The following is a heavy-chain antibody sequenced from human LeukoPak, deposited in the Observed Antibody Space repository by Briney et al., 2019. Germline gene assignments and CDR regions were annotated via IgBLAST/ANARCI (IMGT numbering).Heavy chain of an antibody. V-gene: IGHV3-74*01. CDR1: GFTVSSNY. J-gene: IGHJ5*02. CDR3: ARDLGQYYDTSDNWFDP. D-gene: IGHD3-22*01. Sequence: PGGSLRLSCAVSGFTVSSNYMSRVRQAPGKGLVWVSRINSDGINTSYADSVKGRFTISRDNAKNTLKLQMNSLRAEDTAVYYCARDLGQYYDTSDNWFDPWGQGTLVTVSS. CDR2: INSDGINT.